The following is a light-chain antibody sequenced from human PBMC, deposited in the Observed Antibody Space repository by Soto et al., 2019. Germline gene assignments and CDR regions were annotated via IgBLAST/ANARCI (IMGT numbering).Light chain of an antibody. J-gene: IGLJ1*01. V-gene: IGLV1-40*01. CDR3: QSYDSSLSGFYV. CDR1: TSKTGAGYD. Sequence: QSVLTQPPSVSGAPGQRFTTSSTGTTSKTGAGYDVHWYQQLPGTAPKLLIYGNSNRPSGVPDRFSGSKSGTSASLAITGLQAEDEADYSCQSYDSSLSGFYVFGTGTKLTVL. CDR2: GNS.